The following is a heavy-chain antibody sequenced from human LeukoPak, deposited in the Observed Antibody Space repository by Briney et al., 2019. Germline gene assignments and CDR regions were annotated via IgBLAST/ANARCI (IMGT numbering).Heavy chain of an antibody. Sequence: GGSLRLSCAVSGFTFSGHWTFWVRQARGRGRVCVFCIKSGGGGTSHTDSVEGRFTVYRDNAKNTLYLQMNSLSAEDTAVYFCARARWYFTDYWSQGTLLTVSS. CDR1: GFTFSGHW. D-gene: IGHD6-13*01. V-gene: IGHV3-74*01. CDR2: IKSGGGGT. CDR3: ARARWYFTDY. J-gene: IGHJ4*02.